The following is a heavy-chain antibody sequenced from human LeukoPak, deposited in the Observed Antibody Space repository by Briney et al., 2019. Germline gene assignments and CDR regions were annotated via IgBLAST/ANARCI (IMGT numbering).Heavy chain of an antibody. J-gene: IGHJ4*02. CDR3: AKDPDCTSGICYTFFDY. V-gene: IGHV3-23*01. D-gene: IGHD2-8*01. CDR2: ISGSGGST. CDR1: GFTFDDYA. Sequence: PGGSLRLSCAASGFTFDDYAMHWVRHAPGKGLEWVSGISGSGGSTYYADSVKGRFTISRDNSKNTLYLQMNSLRAEDTAVYYCAKDPDCTSGICYTFFDYWGQGTLVTVSS.